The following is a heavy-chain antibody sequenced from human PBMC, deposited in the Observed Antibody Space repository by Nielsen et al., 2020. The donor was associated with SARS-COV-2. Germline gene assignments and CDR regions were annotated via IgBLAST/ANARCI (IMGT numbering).Heavy chain of an antibody. CDR2: MWYHGGDE. Sequence: GESLKISCEASGFTLSSHGMHWVRQPPGKGLEWVAHMWYHGGDENYADSVRGQFTISRDLSKNTVYLQMSSLRVEDTAMYYCARDLTFGAYWFDPWSQGTLVTVSS. D-gene: IGHD3/OR15-3a*01. J-gene: IGHJ5*02. V-gene: IGHV3-33*01. CDR3: ARDLTFGAYWFDP. CDR1: GFTLSSHG.